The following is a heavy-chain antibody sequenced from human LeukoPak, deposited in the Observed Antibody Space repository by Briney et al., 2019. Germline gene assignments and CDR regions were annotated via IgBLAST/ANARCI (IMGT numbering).Heavy chain of an antibody. CDR3: ARDPPYYYDSSGCPFDY. D-gene: IGHD3-22*01. CDR1: GFTVSNNH. CDR2: ISSSSSYI. Sequence: GGSLRLSCAASGFTVSNNHMNWVRQAPGKGLEWVSSISSSSSYIYYADSVKGRFTISRDNAKNSLYLQMSSLRAEDTAVYYCARDPPYYYDSSGCPFDYWGQGTLVTVSS. J-gene: IGHJ4*02. V-gene: IGHV3-21*01.